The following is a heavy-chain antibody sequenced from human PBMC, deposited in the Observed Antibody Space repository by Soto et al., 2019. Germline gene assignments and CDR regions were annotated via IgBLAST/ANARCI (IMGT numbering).Heavy chain of an antibody. V-gene: IGHV1-18*01. CDR3: ARDPPPPDY. CDR2: ISAYNGNT. CDR1: GYTFASYA. Sequence: QVQLVQSGAEVKKPGASVKVSCKASGYTFASYAISWMRQAPGQGLEWMGWISAYNGNTNYAQKLQGRVTMTTDTATSTANKKLRSLSSDDKTVYYCARDPPPPDYWGQGSLITVSS. J-gene: IGHJ4*02.